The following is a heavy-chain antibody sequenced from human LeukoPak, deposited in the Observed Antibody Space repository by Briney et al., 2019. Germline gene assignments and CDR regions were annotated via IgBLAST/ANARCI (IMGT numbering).Heavy chain of an antibody. D-gene: IGHD5-12*01. CDR2: IFSNDEK. V-gene: IGHV2-26*04. CDR3: AWVQWLRYGAFDI. CDR1: GFSLSNARMG. Sequence: SGPTLVKPTQTLTLTCTVSGFSLSNARMGVSWIRQPPGKALEWLAHIFSNDEKSYSTSLKSRLTISKDTSESQVVLTMTNMDPVDTATYYCAWVQWLRYGAFDIWGQGTMVTVSS. J-gene: IGHJ3*02.